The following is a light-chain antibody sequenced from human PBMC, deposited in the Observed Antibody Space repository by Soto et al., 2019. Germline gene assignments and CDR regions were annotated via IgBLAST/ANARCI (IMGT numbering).Light chain of an antibody. CDR2: TNN. J-gene: IGLJ1*01. Sequence: QSVLTQPPSASGTPGQRVTISCSGSGSNIGSNSVNWYQQLPGRAPKLLIYTNNQRRSGVPDRFSGSKSGTSASLVIGGLQSEDEAHYYCATWDDNLNAYVFGTGIKLTVL. V-gene: IGLV1-44*01. CDR3: ATWDDNLNAYV. CDR1: GSNIGSNS.